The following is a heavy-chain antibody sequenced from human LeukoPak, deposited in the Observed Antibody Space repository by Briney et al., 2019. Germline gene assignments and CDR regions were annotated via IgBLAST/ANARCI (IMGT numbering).Heavy chain of an antibody. CDR2: IYTSGST. V-gene: IGHV4-61*02. J-gene: IGHJ4*02. CDR1: GGSISSGSYY. D-gene: IGHD3-22*01. CDR3: ARDSSYYYDSSGYYYEYDY. Sequence: SETLSLTCTVSGGSISSGSYYWSWIRQPAGKGLEWIGRIYTSGSTNYNPSLKSRVTMSVDTSKNQFSLKLSSVTAADTAVYYCARDSSYYYDSSGYYYEYDYWGQGTLVTVSS.